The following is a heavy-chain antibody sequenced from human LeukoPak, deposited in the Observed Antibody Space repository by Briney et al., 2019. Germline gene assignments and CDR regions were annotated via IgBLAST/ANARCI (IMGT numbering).Heavy chain of an antibody. CDR3: AREGVTIFGVPSTGVHDAFDI. CDR1: GGSISSGSYY. J-gene: IGHJ3*02. Sequence: ASETLSLTCTVSGGSISSGSYYWSWIRQPAGKGLEWIGRIYTSGSTNYNPSLKSRVTISVDTSKNQFSLKLSSVTAADTAVYYCAREGVTIFGVPSTGVHDAFDIWGQGTMVTVSS. D-gene: IGHD3-3*01. CDR2: IYTSGST. V-gene: IGHV4-61*02.